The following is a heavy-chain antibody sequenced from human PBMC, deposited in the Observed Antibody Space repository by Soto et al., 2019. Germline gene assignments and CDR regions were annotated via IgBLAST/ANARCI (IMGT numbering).Heavy chain of an antibody. Sequence: QVQLVQSGAEMKKPGSSVKVSCQSSGGTFNTYAMNWVRQAPGQGPEWMGDISPMFGAANYAPKFKGRATITADESTGTSYMQLSRLTSEDTALYFCAREGQVHTPAFVYWGQGTVVTVSS. CDR3: AREGQVHTPAFVY. CDR2: ISPMFGAA. D-gene: IGHD3-10*01. CDR1: GGTFNTYA. V-gene: IGHV1-69*19. J-gene: IGHJ4*02.